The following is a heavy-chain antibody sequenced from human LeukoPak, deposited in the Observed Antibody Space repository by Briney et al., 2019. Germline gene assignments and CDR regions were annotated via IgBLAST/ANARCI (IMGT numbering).Heavy chain of an antibody. D-gene: IGHD6-13*01. CDR1: GGSISSGSYY. CDR3: ASSIEAAGEY. V-gene: IGHV4-61*02. CDR2: IYTSGST. J-gene: IGHJ4*02. Sequence: SETLSLTCTVSGGSISSGSYYWSWIRQPAWKGLEWIGRIYTSGSTNYNPSLKSRVTISVDTSKNQFSLKLSSVTAADTAVYYCASSIEAAGEYWGQGTLVTVSS.